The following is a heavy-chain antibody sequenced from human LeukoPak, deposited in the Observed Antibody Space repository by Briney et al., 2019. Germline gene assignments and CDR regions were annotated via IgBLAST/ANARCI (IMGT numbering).Heavy chain of an antibody. CDR2: ILPIFGSA. Sequence: SVKVSCKAYGGTFSSYAISWVRQAPGQGREWMGGILPIFGSANHAQKIQGRVTISTGESPHTAYMEASSLRSAGTAVDFWARANTGIHGGFDYWGKGTLVTVSS. D-gene: IGHD1-1*01. CDR3: ARANTGIHGGFDY. J-gene: IGHJ4*02. V-gene: IGHV1-69*05. CDR1: GGTFSSYA.